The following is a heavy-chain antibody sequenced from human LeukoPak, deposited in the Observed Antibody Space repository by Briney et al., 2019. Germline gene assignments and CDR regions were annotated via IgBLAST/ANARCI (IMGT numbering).Heavy chain of an antibody. V-gene: IGHV1-18*01. J-gene: IGHJ4*02. CDR2: ISAYNGNT. Sequence: ASVKVSCKASGYTFTSYGISSVRQAPGQGLEWMGWISAYNGNTKYAQKLQGRVTMTTDTSTSTAYMELRSLRSDDTAVYYCARGVIYCSGGSCYQYWGQGTLVTVSS. D-gene: IGHD2-15*01. CDR1: GYTFTSYG. CDR3: ARGVIYCSGGSCYQY.